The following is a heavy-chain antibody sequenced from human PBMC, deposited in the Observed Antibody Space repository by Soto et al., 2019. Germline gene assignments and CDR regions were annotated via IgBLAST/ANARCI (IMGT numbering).Heavy chain of an antibody. CDR2: IKSKTDGGTK. Sequence: GGSLRLSCAASGFTFSNAWMSWVRQAPGKGLEWVGRIKSKTDGGTKEYAAPVKGRFTISRDESKNTLYLQMNSLKTEDTAVYYCTTQFGELSWLPYYYYMDVWGKGTTVTVSS. V-gene: IGHV3-15*01. CDR3: TTQFGELSWLPYYYYMDV. CDR1: GFTFSNAW. D-gene: IGHD3-10*01. J-gene: IGHJ6*03.